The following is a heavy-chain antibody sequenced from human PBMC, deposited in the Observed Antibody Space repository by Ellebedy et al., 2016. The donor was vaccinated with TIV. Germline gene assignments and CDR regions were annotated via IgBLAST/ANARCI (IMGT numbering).Heavy chain of an antibody. D-gene: IGHD1-26*01. CDR2: VRNKANSYTT. CDR1: GFTFSDYY. CDR3: LVGATTDRWFDP. Sequence: GGSLRLXXAASGFTFSDYYMDWVRQAPGTWLEWVGRVRNKANSYTTEYAASVRGRFTISRDDSRNSLYLQMNSLKTEDTAVYYCLVGATTDRWFDPWGQGTLVTVSS. J-gene: IGHJ5*02. V-gene: IGHV3-72*01.